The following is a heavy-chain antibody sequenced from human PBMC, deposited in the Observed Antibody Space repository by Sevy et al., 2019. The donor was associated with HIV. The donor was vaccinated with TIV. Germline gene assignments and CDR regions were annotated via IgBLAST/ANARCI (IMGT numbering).Heavy chain of an antibody. CDR2: ISSGGSYI. CDR1: GFNFSNYS. J-gene: IGHJ4*02. Sequence: GGSLRLSCAVSGFNFSNYSMDWVRQAPGKGLEWVSSISSGGSYIYYSDSLKGRITISRDNAKNSVYLQMNSLRAEDTAVYYCASQFDYWDQGTLVTVSS. CDR3: ASQFDY. V-gene: IGHV3-21*01.